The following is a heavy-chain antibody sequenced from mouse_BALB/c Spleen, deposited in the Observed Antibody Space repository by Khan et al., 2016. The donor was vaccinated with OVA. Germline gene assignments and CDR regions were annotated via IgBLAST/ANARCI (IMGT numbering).Heavy chain of an antibody. J-gene: IGHJ3*01. D-gene: IGHD2-4*01. CDR3: ARRGKDYGRGALFAY. Sequence: QVQLKQSGPGLVQPSQSLSITCTVSGFSLNNYSVHWVRQSPGKGLEWLGVIWSAGSTDYNAAFISRLNISKDNSRSQVFFKMNSLQPNDTAIYCCARRGKDYGRGALFAYWGQGTLVTVSA. CDR1: GFSLNNYS. CDR2: IWSAGST. V-gene: IGHV2-2*02.